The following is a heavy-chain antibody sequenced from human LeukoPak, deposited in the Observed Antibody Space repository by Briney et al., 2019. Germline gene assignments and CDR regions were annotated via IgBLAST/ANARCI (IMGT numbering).Heavy chain of an antibody. V-gene: IGHV4-39*07. J-gene: IGHJ4*02. D-gene: IGHD3-10*01. Sequence: SETLSLTCTVSGGSISSSSYYWGWIRQPPGKGLEWIGSIYYSGSTYYNPSLKSRVTISVDTSKNQFSLKLSSVTAADTAVYYCARGRITKVRGVITTFDYWGQGTLVTVSS. CDR2: IYYSGST. CDR1: GGSISSSSYY. CDR3: ARGRITKVRGVITTFDY.